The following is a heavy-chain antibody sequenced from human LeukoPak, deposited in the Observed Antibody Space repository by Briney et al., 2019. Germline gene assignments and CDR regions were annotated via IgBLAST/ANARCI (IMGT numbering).Heavy chain of an antibody. CDR2: ISAYNGNT. Sequence: ASVKVSCKASGYTFTSYGISWVRQAPGQGLEWVGWISAYNGNTNYAQKLQGRVTMTTDTTTSTAYMELRSLRSDDTAVYYCARDAPYSSSSSVDYWGQGTLVTVSS. D-gene: IGHD6-6*01. CDR3: ARDAPYSSSSSVDY. CDR1: GYTFTSYG. V-gene: IGHV1-18*01. J-gene: IGHJ4*02.